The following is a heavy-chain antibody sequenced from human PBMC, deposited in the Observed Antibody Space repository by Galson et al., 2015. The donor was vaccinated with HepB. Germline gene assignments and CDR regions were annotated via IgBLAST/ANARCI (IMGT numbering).Heavy chain of an antibody. J-gene: IGHJ4*02. CDR3: ARDFLGSSGRHYYFDY. Sequence: SLRLSCAASGFTVSSSYMSWVRQAPGKGLEWVSVIYSGGSTYYADSVKGRFTISRDNSKNMMYLQMNSLRAEDTAVYYCARDFLGSSGRHYYFDYWGQGALVTVSS. V-gene: IGHV3-66*01. CDR1: GFTVSSSY. CDR2: IYSGGST. D-gene: IGHD3-22*01.